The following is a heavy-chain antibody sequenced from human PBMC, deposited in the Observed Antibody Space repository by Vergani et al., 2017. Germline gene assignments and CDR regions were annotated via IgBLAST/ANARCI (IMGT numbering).Heavy chain of an antibody. CDR3: ATLVATGKDLFDY. CDR1: GFTFSSYA. CDR2: ISGSGGST. Sequence: EVQLLESGGGLVQPGGSLRLSCAASGFTFSSYAMSWVRQAPGKGLEWVSAISGSGGSTYYADSVQGRFTVARANSNNTLYLEMNSLRAEDTAVYYCATLVATGKDLFDYWGQGTLVTVSS. V-gene: IGHV3-23*01. J-gene: IGHJ4*02. D-gene: IGHD6-25*01.